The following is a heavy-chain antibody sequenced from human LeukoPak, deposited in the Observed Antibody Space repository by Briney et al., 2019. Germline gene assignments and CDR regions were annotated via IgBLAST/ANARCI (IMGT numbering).Heavy chain of an antibody. J-gene: IGHJ4*02. Sequence: PGGSLRLSCAASGFTVSSNYMSWVRQAPGKGLEWVAGISGTGGSTHYADSVKGRFTISRDNSKNTLYLQMNSLRAEDTAVYYCASFLSSGAHFDYWGQGTLVTVSS. V-gene: IGHV3-53*01. CDR3: ASFLSSGAHFDY. CDR2: ISGTGGST. CDR1: GFTVSSNY. D-gene: IGHD1-26*01.